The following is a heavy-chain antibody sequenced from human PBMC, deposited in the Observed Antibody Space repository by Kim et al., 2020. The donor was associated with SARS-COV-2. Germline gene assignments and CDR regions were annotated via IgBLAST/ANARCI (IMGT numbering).Heavy chain of an antibody. J-gene: IGHJ6*02. CDR2: IYSGGST. V-gene: IGHV3-53*01. CDR1: GFTVSSNY. Sequence: GSLRLSCAASGFTVSSNYMSWVRQAPGKGLEWVSVIYSGGSTYYADSVKGRFTISRDNSKNTLYLQMNSLRAEDTAVYYCARSPLRYGSGSYGLYYYGMDVWGQGTTVTVSS. D-gene: IGHD3-10*01. CDR3: ARSPLRYGSGSYGLYYYGMDV.